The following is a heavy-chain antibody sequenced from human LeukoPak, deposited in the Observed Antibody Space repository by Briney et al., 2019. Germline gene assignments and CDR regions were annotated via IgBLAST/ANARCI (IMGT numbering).Heavy chain of an antibody. Sequence: ASVKVSCKASGYTFTSYDINWVRQATGQGLEWMGGIIPIFGTANYAQKFQGRVTITADKSTSTAYMELSSLRSEDTAVYYCARAPLFSGGSKNWFDPWGQGTLVTVSS. J-gene: IGHJ5*02. D-gene: IGHD2-15*01. CDR3: ARAPLFSGGSKNWFDP. V-gene: IGHV1-69*06. CDR1: GYTFTSYD. CDR2: IIPIFGTA.